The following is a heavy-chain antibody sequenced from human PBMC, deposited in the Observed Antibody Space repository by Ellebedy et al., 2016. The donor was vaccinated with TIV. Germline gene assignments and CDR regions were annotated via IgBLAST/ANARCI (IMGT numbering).Heavy chain of an antibody. V-gene: IGHV3-7*03. J-gene: IGHJ4*02. CDR1: AFTFSNYW. Sequence: PGGSLRLSCAASAFTFSNYWMTWVRQAPGKGLEWVANIKQDEGEKYYVDSVKGRFTISRDNAKSSLYLQMNSLRAEDTAVYYCARGPRGLGREGKDYWGQGALVTVSS. D-gene: IGHD6-19*01. CDR3: ARGPRGLGREGKDY. CDR2: IKQDEGEK.